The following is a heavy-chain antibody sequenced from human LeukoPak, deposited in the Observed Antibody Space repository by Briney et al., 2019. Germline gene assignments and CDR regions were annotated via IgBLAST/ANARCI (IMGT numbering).Heavy chain of an antibody. J-gene: IGHJ4*02. V-gene: IGHV3-21*01. Sequence: PGGSLRLSCAASGFTLSSYSMNWVRQAPGKGLEWVSSISSSSSYIYYADSVKGRFTISRDNAKNSLYLQMNSLRAEDTAVYYCARAGIGGSSTSCDYWGQGTLVTVSS. CDR2: ISSSSSYI. D-gene: IGHD2-2*01. CDR3: ARAGIGGSSTSCDY. CDR1: GFTLSSYS.